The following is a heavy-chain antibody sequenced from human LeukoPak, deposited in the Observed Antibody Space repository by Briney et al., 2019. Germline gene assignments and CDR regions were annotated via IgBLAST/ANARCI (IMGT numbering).Heavy chain of an antibody. CDR3: ARLKLGSNVLDY. CDR2: ISVYNGNT. CDR1: GYTFSNSG. Sequence: ASVKVSCKASGYTFSNSGLSWVRQAPGQGLEWMGWISVYNGNTNYEEKFQGRVTMTTDTSTSTAYMEMRSLRSDDTAVYYCARLKLGSNVLDYWGQGTLVTVSS. J-gene: IGHJ4*02. D-gene: IGHD2-8*01. V-gene: IGHV1-18*01.